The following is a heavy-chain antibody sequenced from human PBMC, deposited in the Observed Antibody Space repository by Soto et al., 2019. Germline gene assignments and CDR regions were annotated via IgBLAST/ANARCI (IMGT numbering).Heavy chain of an antibody. Sequence: GGSLILSCAASGFTFSSYSMNWVRQAPGKGLEWVSSISSSSSYIYYADSVKGRFTISRDNAKNSLYLQMNSLRAEDTAVYYCASLRGEIVVVPAAMDYWGQGTLVTVSS. J-gene: IGHJ4*02. V-gene: IGHV3-21*01. CDR3: ASLRGEIVVVPAAMDY. CDR1: GFTFSSYS. D-gene: IGHD2-2*01. CDR2: ISSSSSYI.